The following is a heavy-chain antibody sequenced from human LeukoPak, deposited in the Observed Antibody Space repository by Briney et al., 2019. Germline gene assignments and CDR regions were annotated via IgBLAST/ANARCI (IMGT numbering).Heavy chain of an antibody. CDR2: INSDASDT. Sequence: GGSLRLSCAASGFTFSRHWMHWVRQAPGKGLVWISRINSDASDTNYADFVKGRFTISRDNAKNTVYLQINSLRDEDTAVYYCARICSSTDCLIPDWGQGTLVTVS. V-gene: IGHV3-74*01. D-gene: IGHD2-2*01. J-gene: IGHJ4*02. CDR1: GFTFSRHW. CDR3: ARICSSTDCLIPD.